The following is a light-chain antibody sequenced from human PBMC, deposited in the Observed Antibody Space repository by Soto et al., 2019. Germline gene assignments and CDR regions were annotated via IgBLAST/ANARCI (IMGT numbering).Light chain of an antibody. CDR2: YDS. V-gene: IGLV3-21*04. CDR1: NIGSKG. Sequence: SSELTQPPSVSVAPGNTASITCGGNNIGSKGVHWYQQKPGQAPVLAIYYDSGRPSGIPERFSGSNSGNTATLTISRVEAGDEADYYCQVWDSSSDHYVFGTGTKLTVL. J-gene: IGLJ1*01. CDR3: QVWDSSSDHYV.